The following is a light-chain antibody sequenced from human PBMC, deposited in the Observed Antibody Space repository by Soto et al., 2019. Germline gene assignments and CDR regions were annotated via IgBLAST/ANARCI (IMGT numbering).Light chain of an antibody. J-gene: IGKJ3*01. CDR2: AAS. V-gene: IGKV1-27*01. CDR1: QDISND. CDR3: QKYSSDAFP. Sequence: DIQLTQSPSSLSASVGDRVTITCRASQDISNDLVWYQQKPGQVPELLIYAASTLQSGVPSRFSASGSGTDFTRTISSLQREDFASYYCQKYSSDAFPFGPGTKLDIK.